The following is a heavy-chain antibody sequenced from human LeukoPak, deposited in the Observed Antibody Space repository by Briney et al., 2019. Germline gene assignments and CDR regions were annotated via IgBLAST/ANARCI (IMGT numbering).Heavy chain of an antibody. V-gene: IGHV4-59*01. CDR2: IYYSGST. CDR1: GGSISSYY. D-gene: IGHD3-9*01. J-gene: IGHJ6*02. CDR3: ARGSGYDILTGYLGGGYYYYYGMDV. Sequence: SETLSLTCTVSGGSISSYYWSWIRQPPGKGLEWIGYIYYSGSTNYNPSLKSRVTISVDTSKNQFSLKLSSVTAADTAVYYCARGSGYDILTGYLGGGYYYYYGMDVWGQGTTVTVS.